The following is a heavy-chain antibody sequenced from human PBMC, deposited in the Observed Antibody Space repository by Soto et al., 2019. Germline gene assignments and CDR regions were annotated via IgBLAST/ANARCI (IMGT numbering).Heavy chain of an antibody. CDR2: ISSSSSNI. J-gene: IGHJ5*02. Sequence: PGGSLRLSCAGSGFTFSDNIFNWVRQTPGKGLEWLSYISSSSSNIYYADSVKGRFTISRDNAKNSLYLQMNSLREEDTAVYYCAIGGSWGNWFDPWGQGTLVTVSS. D-gene: IGHD1-26*01. V-gene: IGHV3-48*02. CDR1: GFTFSDNI. CDR3: AIGGSWGNWFDP.